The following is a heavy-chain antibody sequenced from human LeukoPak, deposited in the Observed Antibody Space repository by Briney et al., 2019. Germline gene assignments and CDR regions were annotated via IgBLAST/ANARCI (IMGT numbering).Heavy chain of an antibody. V-gene: IGHV4-34*01. D-gene: IGHD5-18*01. CDR3: AVGYSYGSPIDY. Sequence: KPSETLSLTCAVYGGSFSGYYWSWIRQPPGKGLEWIGEINHSGSTNYNPSPKSRVTISVDTSKNQLSLKLSSVTAADTAVYYCAVGYSYGSPIDYWGQGTLVTVSS. CDR1: GGSFSGYY. J-gene: IGHJ4*02. CDR2: INHSGST.